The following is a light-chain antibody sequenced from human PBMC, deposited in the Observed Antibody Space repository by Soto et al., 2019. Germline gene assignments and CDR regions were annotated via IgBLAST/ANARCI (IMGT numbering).Light chain of an antibody. V-gene: IGKV3-11*01. CDR1: QSVSSY. CDR3: RQRSGCPWT. CDR2: DAS. J-gene: IGKJ1*01. Sequence: PGERATLSCRASQSVSSYFAWYQQKPGQAPRLLIYDASNRATDIPARFSGSGSGTDFTRTISSREPEDFAVYYCRQRSGCPWTFGQGTKVEIK.